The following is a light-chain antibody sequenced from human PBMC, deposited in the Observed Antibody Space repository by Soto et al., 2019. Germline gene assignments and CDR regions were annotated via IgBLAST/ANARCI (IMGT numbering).Light chain of an antibody. J-gene: IGLJ3*02. CDR3: CSYAGSSLWV. CDR2: DVI. Sequence: QSALTQPRSVSGSPGQSVTISCTGTSSDVGVYNYVSWYQQHPGKAPQLVIYDVIKRPSGVPYRFSGSKSGNTAALTNSGLQAEDEADYYCCSYAGSSLWVFGGGTKLTVL. CDR1: SSDVGVYNY. V-gene: IGLV2-11*01.